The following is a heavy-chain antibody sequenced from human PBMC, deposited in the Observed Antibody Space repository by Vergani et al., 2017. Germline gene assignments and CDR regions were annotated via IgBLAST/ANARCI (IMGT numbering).Heavy chain of an antibody. V-gene: IGHV4-31*03. Sequence: QVQLQESGPGLVKPSQTLSLTCTVSGGSISSGGYYWSWIRQHPGKGLEWIGYIYYSGSTNYNPSLKSRVTISVDTSKNQFSLKLSSVTAADTAVYYCARETYYYGSGSYRQRVDYWGQGTLVTVSS. CDR1: GGSISSGGYY. CDR2: IYYSGST. CDR3: ARETYYYGSGSYRQRVDY. D-gene: IGHD3-10*01. J-gene: IGHJ4*02.